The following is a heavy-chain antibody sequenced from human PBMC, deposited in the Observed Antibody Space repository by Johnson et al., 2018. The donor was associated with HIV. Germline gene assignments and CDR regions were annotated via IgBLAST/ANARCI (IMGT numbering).Heavy chain of an antibody. Sequence: EVQLVESGGGLVQPGRSLRLSCAASGFTFDHYAMHWVRQGPGKGLEWVAGIGWDGFTIGYVDSVKGRFTISRDDATNSLYLQMHSLRTEDTVLYYCARGIMITFGGVIPNDAFDIWGQGTMVTVSS. V-gene: IGHV3-9*01. CDR2: IGWDGFTI. CDR1: GFTFDHYA. J-gene: IGHJ3*02. CDR3: ARGIMITFGGVIPNDAFDI. D-gene: IGHD3-16*02.